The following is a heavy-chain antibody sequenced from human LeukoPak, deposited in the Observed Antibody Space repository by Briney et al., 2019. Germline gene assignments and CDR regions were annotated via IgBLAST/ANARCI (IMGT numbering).Heavy chain of an antibody. CDR1: GFSFSNYG. D-gene: IGHD6-19*01. CDR3: ARDTGYSSGWHDY. V-gene: IGHV3-33*01. J-gene: IGHJ4*02. CDR2: IWYDGSNK. Sequence: PGGSLRLSCAASGFSFSNYGMHWVRQAPGKGLEWVAVIWYDGSNKYYADSVKGRFTISRDNSKNTLYLQMNSLRAEDTSVYSCARDTGYSSGWHDYWGQGTLVTVSS.